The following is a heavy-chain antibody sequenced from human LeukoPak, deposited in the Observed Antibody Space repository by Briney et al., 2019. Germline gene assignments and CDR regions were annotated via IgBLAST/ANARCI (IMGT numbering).Heavy chain of an antibody. CDR3: ANTDTAIASAWDY. V-gene: IGHV3-30*04. J-gene: IGHJ4*02. D-gene: IGHD5-18*01. Sequence: GRSLRLSCAASGFTFSSYAMHWVRQAPGQGLERVAVISYDGSNKYYADSVKGRFTISRDNSKNTLYLQMNSLRAEDTAVYYCANTDTAIASAWDYWGQGTLVTVSS. CDR2: ISYDGSNK. CDR1: GFTFSSYA.